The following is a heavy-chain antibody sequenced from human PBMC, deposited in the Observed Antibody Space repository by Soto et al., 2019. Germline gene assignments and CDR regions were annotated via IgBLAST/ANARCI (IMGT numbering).Heavy chain of an antibody. J-gene: IGHJ6*02. CDR2: IVVGSGNT. CDR3: AADAPDSGSYYGYYYYYGMDV. CDR1: GFTFTSSA. Sequence: QMQLVQSGPEVKKPGTSVKVSCKASGFTFTSSAVQWVRQARGQRLEWIGWIVVGSGNTNYAQKFQERVTITRDMSTSTAYMELSSLRSEDTAVYYCAADAPDSGSYYGYYYYYGMDVWGQGTTVTVSS. D-gene: IGHD1-26*01. V-gene: IGHV1-58*01.